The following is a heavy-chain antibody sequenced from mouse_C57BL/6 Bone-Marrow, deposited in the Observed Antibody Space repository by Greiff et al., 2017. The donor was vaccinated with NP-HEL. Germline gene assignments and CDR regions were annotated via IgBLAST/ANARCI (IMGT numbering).Heavy chain of an antibody. CDR3: ARHPLDYGSSYEYFDY. CDR1: GFSLTSYA. V-gene: IGHV2-9-1*01. CDR2: IWTGGGT. D-gene: IGHD1-1*01. Sequence: QVQLKESGPGLVAPSQSLSITCTVSGFSLTSYAISWVRQPPGKGLEWLGVIWTGGGTNYNSALKSRLSIRKDNSKSQVFLKMNSLQTDDTARYYCARHPLDYGSSYEYFDYWGQGTTLTVSS. J-gene: IGHJ2*01.